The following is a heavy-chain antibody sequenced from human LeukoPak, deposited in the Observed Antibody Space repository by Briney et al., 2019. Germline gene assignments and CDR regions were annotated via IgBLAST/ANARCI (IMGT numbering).Heavy chain of an antibody. CDR2: INPNSGGT. J-gene: IGHJ6*02. D-gene: IGHD3-3*01. CDR3: ARDLEVRFLEWLFIYYGMDV. CDR1: GYTFTGYY. V-gene: IGHV1-2*06. Sequence: ASVKVSCKASGYTFTGYYMHWVRQAPGQGLEWMGRINPNSGGTNYAQKFQGRVTMTRDTSISTAYMELSRLRSDDTAVYYCARDLEVRFLEWLFIYYGMDVWGQGTTVTVSS.